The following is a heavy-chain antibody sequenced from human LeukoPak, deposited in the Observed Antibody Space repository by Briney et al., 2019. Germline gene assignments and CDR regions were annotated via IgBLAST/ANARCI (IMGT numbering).Heavy chain of an antibody. CDR2: INPNSGAT. CDR3: ARDISYSSTWYLGYYFDY. Sequence: ASVKVSCKASGYTFTDYYMHWVRQAPGQGLEWMGWINPNSGATNYAQKFQGRVTMTRDTSITTAYMELSSLRSDDTSVYCCARDISYSSTWYLGYYFDYWGQGTLVTVSS. CDR1: GYTFTDYY. J-gene: IGHJ4*02. V-gene: IGHV1-2*02. D-gene: IGHD6-13*01.